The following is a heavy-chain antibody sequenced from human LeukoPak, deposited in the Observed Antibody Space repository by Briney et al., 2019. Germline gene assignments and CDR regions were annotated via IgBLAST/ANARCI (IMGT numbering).Heavy chain of an antibody. CDR1: GGSISSSNW. V-gene: IGHV4-4*02. CDR3: ARVGGYCSSTSCPPTWYFDL. J-gene: IGHJ2*01. Sequence: SETLSLTCAVSGGSISSSNWWSWVRQPPGKGLEWIGEIYHSGSTNYNPSLKSRVTISVDTSKNQFSLKLSSVTAADTAVYYCARVGGYCSSTSCPPTWYFDLWGRGTLVTVSS. CDR2: IYHSGST. D-gene: IGHD2-2*01.